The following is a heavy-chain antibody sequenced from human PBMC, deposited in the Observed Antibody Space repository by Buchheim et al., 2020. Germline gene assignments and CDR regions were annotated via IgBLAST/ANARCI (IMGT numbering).Heavy chain of an antibody. J-gene: IGHJ4*02. V-gene: IGHV4-34*01. Sequence: QVQLQQWGAGLLKPSETLSLTRAVYGGSFSGYYWSWIRQPPGKGLEWIGEINHSGSTNYNPSLKSRVTISVDTSKNQFSLKLSSVTAADTAVYYCARGLYPYFDYWGQGTL. CDR2: INHSGST. CDR1: GGSFSGYY. CDR3: ARGLYPYFDY.